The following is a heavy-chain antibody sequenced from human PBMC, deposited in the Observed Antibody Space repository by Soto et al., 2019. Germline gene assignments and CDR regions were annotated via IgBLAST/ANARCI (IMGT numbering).Heavy chain of an antibody. J-gene: IGHJ4*02. D-gene: IGHD3-22*01. CDR3: ARGVRARYYYDSSGYIDY. Sequence: GGSLRLSCAASGFTFSSYAMHWVRQAPGKGLEWVAVISYDGSNKYYADSVKGRFTISRDNSKNTLYLQMNSLRAEDTAVYYCARGVRARYYYDSSGYIDYWGQGTLVTVS. CDR2: ISYDGSNK. CDR1: GFTFSSYA. V-gene: IGHV3-30-3*01.